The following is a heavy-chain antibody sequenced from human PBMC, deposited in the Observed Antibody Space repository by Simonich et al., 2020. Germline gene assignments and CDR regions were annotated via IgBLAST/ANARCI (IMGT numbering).Heavy chain of an antibody. CDR2: ISSSGRTI. J-gene: IGHJ4*02. D-gene: IGHD4-17*01. CDR1: GFTFSSYE. V-gene: IGHV3-48*03. Sequence: EVQLVESGGGLVQPGGSLRLSCAASGFTFSSYEMNWVRQAPGKGLELVSYISSSGRTIYYADSVKGRCTISRDNAKNSLYLQMNSLRAEDTAVYYCARHYYGDYYFDYWGQGTLVTVSS. CDR3: ARHYYGDYYFDY.